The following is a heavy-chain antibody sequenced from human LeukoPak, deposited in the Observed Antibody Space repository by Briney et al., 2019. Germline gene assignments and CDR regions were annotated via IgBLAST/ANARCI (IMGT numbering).Heavy chain of an antibody. CDR2: MNPNSGNT. CDR1: GYTFTGYY. V-gene: IGHV1-8*02. Sequence: ASVKVSCKASGYTFTGYYMHWVRQATGQGLEWMGWMNPNSGNTGYGQKFQGRVTMTRNTAISTAYMELSSLTSEDTAVYYCVRAPMVWGVQHTNWFDPWGQGTLVTVSS. J-gene: IGHJ5*02. CDR3: VRAPMVWGVQHTNWFDP. D-gene: IGHD3-10*01.